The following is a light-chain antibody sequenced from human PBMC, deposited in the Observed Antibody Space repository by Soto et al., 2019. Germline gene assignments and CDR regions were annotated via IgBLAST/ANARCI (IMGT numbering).Light chain of an antibody. CDR3: QQRSNWPVT. CDR2: DAS. J-gene: IGKJ1*01. Sequence: EIVLTQSPATLSLSPGEGATLSCRASQSVSSYLAWYQQKPGQAPRLLIYDASNRATGIPARFSGSGSGTDFTLTISRLEPEDFAVYYCQQRSNWPVTFGLGTKV. CDR1: QSVSSY. V-gene: IGKV3-11*01.